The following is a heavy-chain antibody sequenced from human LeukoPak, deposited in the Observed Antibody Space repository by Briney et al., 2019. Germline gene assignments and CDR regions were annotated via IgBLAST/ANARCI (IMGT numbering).Heavy chain of an antibody. CDR3: TRVFVGDEYSSSGY. CDR1: GFTFSRYY. D-gene: IGHD6-13*01. V-gene: IGHV3-74*01. J-gene: IGHJ4*02. Sequence: GSLRLSCAASGFTFSRYYMHWVRQAPGKGLVWVSRINSDGSSTTYADSVKGRFTISRDNAKNTLYLQMNSLKVEDTAVYYCTRVFVGDEYSSSGYWGQGTLVTVSS. CDR2: INSDGSST.